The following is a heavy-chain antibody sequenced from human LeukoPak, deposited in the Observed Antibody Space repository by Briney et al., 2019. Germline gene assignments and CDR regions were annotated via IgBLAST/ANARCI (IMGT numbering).Heavy chain of an antibody. V-gene: IGHV4-39*03. CDR1: GGSIRSSYYY. Sequence: SETLSLTCTVSGGSIRSSYYYWGWIRQPPGKGLEWIGSIYDSGSTYYNPSLKSRVTISVDTSKNQFSLKLSSVTAADTAVYYCSVEVGTTGAHDPFDIWGQGTMVTVSS. D-gene: IGHD1-26*01. J-gene: IGHJ3*02. CDR3: SVEVGTTGAHDPFDI. CDR2: IYDSGST.